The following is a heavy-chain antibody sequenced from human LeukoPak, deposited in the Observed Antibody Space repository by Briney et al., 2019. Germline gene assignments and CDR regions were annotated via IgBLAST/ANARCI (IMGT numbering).Heavy chain of an antibody. CDR2: ISSNGGST. D-gene: IGHD6-19*01. CDR3: ARSPLAVAGTFDY. CDR1: GFTFSSYA. Sequence: GESLRLSCAASGFTFSSYAMHWVRQAPGKGLEYVSAISSNGGSTYYANSVKGRFTISRDNSKNTLYLQMGSLRAEDMAVYYCARSPLAVAGTFDYWGQGNLVTVSS. J-gene: IGHJ4*02. V-gene: IGHV3-64*01.